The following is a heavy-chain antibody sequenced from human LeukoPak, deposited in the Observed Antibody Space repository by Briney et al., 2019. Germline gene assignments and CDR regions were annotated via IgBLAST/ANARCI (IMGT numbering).Heavy chain of an antibody. V-gene: IGHV4-4*02. D-gene: IGHD6-19*01. CDR1: GFIVSSNY. CDR3: ARDQDYVAVSGTCFQH. J-gene: IGHJ1*01. Sequence: GSLRLSCAVSGFIVSSNYMSWVRQPPGKGLEWIGNIYYSGSTYYNPSLKSRVTISIDTSKNQFSLKLSSVTAADTAVYYCARDQDYVAVSGTCFQHWGQGTLVSVSS. CDR2: IYYSGST.